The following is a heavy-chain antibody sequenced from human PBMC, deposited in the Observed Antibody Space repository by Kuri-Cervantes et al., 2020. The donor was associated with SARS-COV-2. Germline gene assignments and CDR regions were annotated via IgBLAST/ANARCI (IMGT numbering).Heavy chain of an antibody. J-gene: IGHJ4*02. CDR3: ARNEVADYGDYGEVGE. Sequence: SVKVSCKASGGTFSSYAISWVRQAPGQGLEWMGGIIPIFGTANYAQKFQGRVTITADKSTSTAYMELSSLRSEDTAVYYCARNEVADYGDYGEVGEWGQGTLVTVSS. CDR2: IIPIFGTA. D-gene: IGHD4-17*01. CDR1: GGTFSSYA. V-gene: IGHV1-69*06.